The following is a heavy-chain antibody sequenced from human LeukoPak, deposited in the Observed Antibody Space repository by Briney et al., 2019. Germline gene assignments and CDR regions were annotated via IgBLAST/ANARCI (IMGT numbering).Heavy chain of an antibody. CDR3: ATYRGYPVDY. Sequence: VGALRLSCAPSVFTLSSYAVHWVRQTPREGREWVSVIKYDVSITNYADSVKGRFTISRDNGKNTLYLQMNSLRAEDTAVYYCATYRGYPVDYWGQGTLVTVSS. V-gene: IGHV3-30*07. CDR1: VFTLSSYA. CDR2: IKYDVSIT. J-gene: IGHJ4*02. D-gene: IGHD1-1*01.